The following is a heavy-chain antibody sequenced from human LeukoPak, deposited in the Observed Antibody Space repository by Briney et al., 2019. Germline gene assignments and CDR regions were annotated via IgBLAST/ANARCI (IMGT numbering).Heavy chain of an antibody. CDR2: INSNGAVI. CDR3: ARDPDGDYDFDY. D-gene: IGHD4-17*01. CDR1: GFIFSDYG. J-gene: IGHJ4*02. Sequence: GGSLRLSYAASGFIFSDYGMNWVRRAPGKGLEWLSHINSNGAVISYADSVKGRFTISRDTAKSSLYLQMNSLKIEDTAIYFCARDPDGDYDFDYWGQGTLVTVSS. V-gene: IGHV3-48*01.